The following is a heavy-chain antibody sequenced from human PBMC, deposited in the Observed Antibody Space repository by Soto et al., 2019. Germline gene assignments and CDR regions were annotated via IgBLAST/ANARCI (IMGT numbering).Heavy chain of an antibody. CDR3: ASGIPSPY. CDR1: GFTFSNYG. Sequence: GGSLTLSCAASGFTFSNYGMHWVRQAPGKGLEWVAVIWYDGRDKYYADSVKGRFTISRDNSKNTLYMQMNSLRVEDTAVYYCASGIPSPYWGQGTLVTVSS. D-gene: IGHD1-26*01. CDR2: IWYDGRDK. V-gene: IGHV3-33*01. J-gene: IGHJ4*02.